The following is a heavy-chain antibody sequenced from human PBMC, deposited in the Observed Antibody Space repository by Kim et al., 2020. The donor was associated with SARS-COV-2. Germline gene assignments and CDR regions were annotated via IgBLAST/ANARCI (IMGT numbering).Heavy chain of an antibody. CDR3: ARLKLPDIVVVPAAMDAFDI. CDR1: GYSFTSYW. D-gene: IGHD2-2*01. CDR2: IYPGDSDT. Sequence: GESLKISCQGSGYSFTSYWIGWVRQMPGKGLEWMGIIYPGDSDTRYSPSFQGQVTISADKSISTAYLQWSSLKASDTAMYYCARLKLPDIVVVPAAMDAFDIWGQGTMVTVSS. J-gene: IGHJ3*02. V-gene: IGHV5-51*01.